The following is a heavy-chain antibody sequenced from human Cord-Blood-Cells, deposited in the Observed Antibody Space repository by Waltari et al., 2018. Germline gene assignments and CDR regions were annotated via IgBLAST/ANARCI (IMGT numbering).Heavy chain of an antibody. CDR3: ASPGADYYDSSGYLYYFDY. Sequence: QLQLQESGPGLVKPSETLSLTCTVSGGSISSSSYYWGWIRQPPGKGLEWNGSIYYSGSTDYNPSLKSRVTISVDTSKNQFSLKLSSVTAADTAVYYCASPGADYYDSSGYLYYFDYWGQGTLVTVSS. V-gene: IGHV4-39*01. D-gene: IGHD3-22*01. CDR1: GGSISSSSYY. CDR2: IYYSGST. J-gene: IGHJ4*02.